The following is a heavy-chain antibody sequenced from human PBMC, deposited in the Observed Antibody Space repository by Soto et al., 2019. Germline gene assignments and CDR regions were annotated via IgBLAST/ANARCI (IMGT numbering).Heavy chain of an antibody. CDR2: ISANGGGT. J-gene: IGHJ4*02. D-gene: IGHD6-6*01. CDR3: AKAPYSSSPEFDY. Sequence: PGGSLRLSCAASGFIFNNYAMTWVRQGPGKGLEWVSAISANGGGTYYTDSVKGRFTISRDNSKNMLYLQMNSLRAEDTAIYYCAKAPYSSSPEFDYWGQGALVTVS. CDR1: GFIFNNYA. V-gene: IGHV3-23*01.